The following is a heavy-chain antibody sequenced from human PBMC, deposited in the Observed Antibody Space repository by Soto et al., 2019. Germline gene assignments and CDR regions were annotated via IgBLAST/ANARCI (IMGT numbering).Heavy chain of an antibody. CDR2: MNPNSGNT. Sequence: ASVKVSCKASGYTFTSYDINWVRQATGQGLEWMGWMNPNSGNTGYAQKFQGRVTMTRNTSISTAYMELSSLRSEDTAVYYCAGGPDYYGSGSRREFCFDPCGQRTLVTVSS. CDR1: GYTFTSYD. V-gene: IGHV1-8*01. J-gene: IGHJ5*02. D-gene: IGHD3-10*01. CDR3: AGGPDYYGSGSRREFCFDP.